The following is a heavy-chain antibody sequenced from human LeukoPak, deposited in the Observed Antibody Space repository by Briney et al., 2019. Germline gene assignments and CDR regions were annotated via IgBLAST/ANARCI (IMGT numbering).Heavy chain of an antibody. Sequence: PSETLTLTCAVDGGSFSGYYWSWIRQPPGKGLEWIGEINHSGSTNYNPSLKSRVTISVDTSKNQFSLKLSSVTAADTAVCYCARGRRSAYMITFGGVIGGAFDIWGQGTMVTVSS. D-gene: IGHD3-16*02. J-gene: IGHJ3*02. CDR1: GGSFSGYY. CDR2: INHSGST. CDR3: ARGRRSAYMITFGGVIGGAFDI. V-gene: IGHV4-34*01.